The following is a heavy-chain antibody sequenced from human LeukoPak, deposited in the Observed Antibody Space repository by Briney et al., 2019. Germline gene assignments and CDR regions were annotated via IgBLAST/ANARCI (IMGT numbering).Heavy chain of an antibody. J-gene: IGHJ2*01. D-gene: IGHD3-3*01. CDR2: IWYDGSNK. V-gene: IGHV3-33*01. CDR1: GFTFSSYG. Sequence: PGGSLRLSCAASGFTFSSYGMHWVRQAPGKGLEWVAVIWYDGSNKYYADSVKGRFTISRDNSKNTLYLQMNSLRAEDTAVYYCARDGLRFLEWLLPGWYFDLWGRGTLVTVSS. CDR3: ARDGLRFLEWLLPGWYFDL.